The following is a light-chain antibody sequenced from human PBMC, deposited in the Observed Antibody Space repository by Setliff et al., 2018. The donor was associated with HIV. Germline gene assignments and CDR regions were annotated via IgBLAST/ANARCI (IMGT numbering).Light chain of an antibody. CDR1: NSNIGSRT. Sequence: QSVLTQPPSASGTPGQRVTISCSGSNSNIGSRTVNWYKQLPGTAPKLLIYSDNRRPSGVPDRFSGSKSGTSASLAISGLQSEDEGDYNCAAWDDSLNGFVFGTGTKGTVL. J-gene: IGLJ1*01. CDR3: AAWDDSLNGFV. CDR2: SDN. V-gene: IGLV1-44*01.